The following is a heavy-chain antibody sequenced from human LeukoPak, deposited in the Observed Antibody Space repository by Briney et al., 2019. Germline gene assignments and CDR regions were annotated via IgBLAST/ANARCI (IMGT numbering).Heavy chain of an antibody. V-gene: IGHV3-30*18. Sequence: GGSLRLSCAASGFTFSSYGMHWVRQAPGKGLEWVAVISYDGSNKYYADSVKGRFTISRDNSKNTLYLQMNGLRAEDTAMYYCAKYCSSTSCHDYWGQGTLVTVSS. CDR1: GFTFSSYG. D-gene: IGHD2-2*01. CDR2: ISYDGSNK. J-gene: IGHJ4*02. CDR3: AKYCSSTSCHDY.